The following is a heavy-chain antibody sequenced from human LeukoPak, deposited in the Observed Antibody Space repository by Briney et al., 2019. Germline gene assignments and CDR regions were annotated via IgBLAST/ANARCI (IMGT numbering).Heavy chain of an antibody. CDR3: ARDYSDTGSFDI. CDR1: GFTVSSNY. D-gene: IGHD2-21*01. V-gene: IGHV3-21*06. Sequence: NPGGSLRLSCAASGFTVSSNYMSWVRQAPGKGLEWVSSISSASGYTYSADSVKGRFTISRDNAKNSLYLQLNSLRAEDTAVYYCARDYSDTGSFDIWGQGTMVTVSS. J-gene: IGHJ3*02. CDR2: ISSASGYT.